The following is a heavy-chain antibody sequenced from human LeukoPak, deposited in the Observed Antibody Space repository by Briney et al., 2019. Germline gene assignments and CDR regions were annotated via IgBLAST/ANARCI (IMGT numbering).Heavy chain of an antibody. CDR1: GFTFSGSA. D-gene: IGHD6-13*01. CDR2: IRSKANSYAT. Sequence: GGSLRLSCAASGFTFSGSAMHWVRQASGKGLEWVGRIRSKANSYATAYAASVKGRFTISRDDSENTAYLQMNSLKTEDTAVYYCTRLKYSSSWYGMDVWGQGTTVTVSS. CDR3: TRLKYSSSWYGMDV. V-gene: IGHV3-73*01. J-gene: IGHJ6*02.